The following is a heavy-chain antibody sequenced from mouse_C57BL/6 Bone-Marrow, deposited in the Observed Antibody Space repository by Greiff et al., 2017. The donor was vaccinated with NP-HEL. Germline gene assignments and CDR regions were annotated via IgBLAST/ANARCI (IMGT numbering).Heavy chain of an antibody. J-gene: IGHJ4*01. V-gene: IGHV1-26*01. CDR1: GYTFTDYY. D-gene: IGHD1-1*01. CDR2: INPNNGGT. CDR3: ARGGDYYGSNGMDY. Sequence: EVQLKQSGPELVKPGASVKISCKASGYTFTDYYMNWVKQSHGKSLEWIGDINPNNGGTSYNQKFKGKATLTVDKSSSTAYMELRSLTSEDSAVYYCARGGDYYGSNGMDYWGQGTSVTVSS.